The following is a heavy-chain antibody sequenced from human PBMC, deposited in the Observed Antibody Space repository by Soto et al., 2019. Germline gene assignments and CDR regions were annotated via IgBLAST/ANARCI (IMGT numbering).Heavy chain of an antibody. CDR1: GGSISRGCYY. D-gene: IGHD6-13*01. Sequence: PSETLSLTCTVSGGSISRGCYYWSWIRQHPGKGLEWIGYIYYSGSTYYNPSLKSRVTISVDTSKNQFSLKLSSVTAADTAVYYCARDTRGIAAAVNSYYYYYGMDVWGQGTTVTVSS. CDR3: ARDTRGIAAAVNSYYYYYGMDV. J-gene: IGHJ6*02. V-gene: IGHV4-31*03. CDR2: IYYSGST.